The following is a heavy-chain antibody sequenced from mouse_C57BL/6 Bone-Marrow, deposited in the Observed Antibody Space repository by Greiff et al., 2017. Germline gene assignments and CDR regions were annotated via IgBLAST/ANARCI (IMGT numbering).Heavy chain of an antibody. Sequence: EVKLMESGGDLVKPGGSLKLSCAASGFTFSSYGMSWVRQTPDKRLEWVATISSGGSDTYYPDSVKGRFTISRDNATNTLYLQMSSLKSEDTAMYYYARRNWWIFDYWGQGTTLTVSS. J-gene: IGHJ2*01. CDR2: ISSGGSDT. CDR1: GFTFSSYG. CDR3: ARRNWWIFDY. V-gene: IGHV5-6*02. D-gene: IGHD4-1*01.